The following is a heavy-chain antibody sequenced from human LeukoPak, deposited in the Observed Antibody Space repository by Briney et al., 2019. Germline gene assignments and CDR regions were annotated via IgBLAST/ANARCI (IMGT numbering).Heavy chain of an antibody. CDR2: INPNSGGT. CDR1: GYTFTGYY. CDR3: ARDYYDSSGHPWFDP. D-gene: IGHD3-22*01. V-gene: IGHV1-2*02. J-gene: IGHJ5*02. Sequence: ASMKVSCKASGYTFTGYYMHWVRQAPGQGLEWMGWINPNSGGTNYAQKFQGRVTMTRDTSISTAYMELSRLRSDDTAVYYCARDYYDSSGHPWFDPWGQGTLVTVSS.